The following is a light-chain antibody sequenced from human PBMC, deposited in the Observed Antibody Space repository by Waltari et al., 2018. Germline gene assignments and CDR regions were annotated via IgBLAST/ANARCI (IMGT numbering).Light chain of an antibody. J-gene: IGLJ1*01. CDR2: EVI. CDR3: CSYAGSGTYV. Sequence: QSALTQPASVSGTPGQSITISCTGTNSDVGNYNLISWYQHPPGEAPQLMICEVIKRPAGVSNRFPGSKSGNMSSLTISGLQAEDEADYYCCSYAGSGTYVFGTGTKVTVL. V-gene: IGLV2-23*02. CDR1: NSDVGNYNL.